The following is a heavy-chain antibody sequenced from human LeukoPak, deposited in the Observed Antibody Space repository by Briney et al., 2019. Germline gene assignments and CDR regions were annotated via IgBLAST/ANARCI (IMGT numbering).Heavy chain of an antibody. CDR3: ARRRDGFFDY. Sequence: GESLQISSKGSGYSFTSECIGWVRQMPGKGLEWMGIIYPGDSDTRYSPSFQGQVTISADKSISTAYLQWGSLKASDTAMYYCARRRDGFFDYWGQGTLVTVSS. V-gene: IGHV5-51*01. J-gene: IGHJ4*02. D-gene: IGHD5-24*01. CDR1: GYSFTSEC. CDR2: IYPGDSDT.